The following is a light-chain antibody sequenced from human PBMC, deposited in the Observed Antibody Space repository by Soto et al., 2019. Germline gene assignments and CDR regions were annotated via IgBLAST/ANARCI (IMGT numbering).Light chain of an antibody. CDR1: QSVSSTY. Sequence: EIVLTQSPGTLSLSPGERATLSCRASQSVSSTYLAWYQQKPGQASRLLIYGVSSRATGIPDRFSGSGSGTDFTLTISRLEPEDFAVYYCQRYDISPFPFGQGTKLEIK. CDR2: GVS. V-gene: IGKV3-20*01. CDR3: QRYDISPFP. J-gene: IGKJ2*01.